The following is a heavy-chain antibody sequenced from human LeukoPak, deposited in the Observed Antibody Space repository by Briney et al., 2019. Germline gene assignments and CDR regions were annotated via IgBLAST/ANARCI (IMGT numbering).Heavy chain of an antibody. D-gene: IGHD6-19*01. CDR3: AASCWTPGLDY. V-gene: IGHV4-34*01. Sequence: SETLSLTCAIYSGSFSGYYWNWIRQPPGKGLEWIGEINHSGFTNYNPSLNSRVTMSVDTSKNQFSLNLTSVTAADTAVYYCAASCWTPGLDYWGQGTPVTVSS. CDR2: INHSGFT. J-gene: IGHJ4*02. CDR1: SGSFSGYY.